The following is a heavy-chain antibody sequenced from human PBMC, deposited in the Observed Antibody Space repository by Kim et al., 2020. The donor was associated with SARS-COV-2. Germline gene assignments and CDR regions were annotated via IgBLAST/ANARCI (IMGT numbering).Heavy chain of an antibody. CDR3: ASLGTDYYYYGMDV. Sequence: NPSLESRVTISVDTSKNQFSLKLSSVTAADTAVYYCASLGTDYYYYGMDVWGQGTTVTVSS. V-gene: IGHV4-59*01. J-gene: IGHJ6*02. D-gene: IGHD7-27*01.